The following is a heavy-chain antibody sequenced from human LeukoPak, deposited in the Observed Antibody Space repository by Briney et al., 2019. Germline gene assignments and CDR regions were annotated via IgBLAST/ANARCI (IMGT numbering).Heavy chain of an antibody. D-gene: IGHD3-10*01. V-gene: IGHV1-46*01. J-gene: IGHJ4*02. CDR2: INPSGGST. CDR1: GYTFTGYY. Sequence: ASVKVSCKASGYTFTGYYMHWVRQAPGQGLEWMGIINPSGGSTSYAQKFQGRVTMTRDTSTSTVYMELSSLRSEDMAVYYCARDPTFGSGSYYYFDYWGQGTLVTVSS. CDR3: ARDPTFGSGSYYYFDY.